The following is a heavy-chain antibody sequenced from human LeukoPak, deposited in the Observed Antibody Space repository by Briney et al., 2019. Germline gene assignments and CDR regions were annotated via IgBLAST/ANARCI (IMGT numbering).Heavy chain of an antibody. V-gene: IGHV3-20*04. Sequence: GGSLRLSCAASGFTFSNYAMSWVRQAPGKGLEWVSGINWSGGSAGYADPLRGRFTISRDNAKNSLYLQMDSLRAEDTALYYCARAPITSPFYFDYWGQGTLVTVSS. CDR1: GFTFSNYA. CDR2: INWSGGSA. CDR3: ARAPITSPFYFDY. D-gene: IGHD2-2*01. J-gene: IGHJ4*02.